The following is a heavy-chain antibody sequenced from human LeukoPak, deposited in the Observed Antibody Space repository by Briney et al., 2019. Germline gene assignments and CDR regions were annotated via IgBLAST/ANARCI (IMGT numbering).Heavy chain of an antibody. CDR1: GFTFSSYS. CDR3: ARDQDSGSRRGY. CDR2: ISSSGGTI. V-gene: IGHV3-48*01. J-gene: IGHJ4*02. D-gene: IGHD2-15*01. Sequence: PGGSLRLSCAASGFTFSSYSMNWVRQAPGKGLEWVSYISSSGGTIYDADSVRGRFTISRDNAKNSLYLQMNSLRAEDTAVYYCARDQDSGSRRGYWGQGTLVTVSS.